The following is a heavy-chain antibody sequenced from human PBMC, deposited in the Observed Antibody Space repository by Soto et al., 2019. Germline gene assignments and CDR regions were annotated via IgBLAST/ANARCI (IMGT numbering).Heavy chain of an antibody. CDR2: IIPIFGTA. CDR3: ARVRNYYDSSGHWSFDY. J-gene: IGHJ4*02. V-gene: IGHV1-69*13. D-gene: IGHD3-22*01. Sequence: SVKVSCKSSGGTLNSYAISWVQQAPGQGLEWMGGIIPIFGTANYAQKFQGRVTSTADESTSTAYMELSSLRSEDTAVYYCARVRNYYDSSGHWSFDYWGQGTMVTVYS. CDR1: GGTLNSYA.